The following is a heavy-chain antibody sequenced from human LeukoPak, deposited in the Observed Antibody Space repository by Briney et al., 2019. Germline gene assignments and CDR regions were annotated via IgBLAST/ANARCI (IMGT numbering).Heavy chain of an antibody. V-gene: IGHV1-18*01. D-gene: IGHD3-10*01. Sequence: ASVKVSCKASGYTFTNYGISWVRQAPGQGLEWMGWISAYNGNTNYAQKLQGRVTMTTDTSTSTAYMELRSLRSDDTAVYYCARGCRSYYGSGSCLSYWGQGTLVTVSS. CDR1: GYTFTNYG. CDR3: ARGCRSYYGSGSCLSY. J-gene: IGHJ4*02. CDR2: ISAYNGNT.